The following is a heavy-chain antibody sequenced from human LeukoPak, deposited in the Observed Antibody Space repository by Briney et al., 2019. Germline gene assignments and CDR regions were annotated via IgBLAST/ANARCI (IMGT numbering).Heavy chain of an antibody. D-gene: IGHD5-24*01. CDR2: IYSGGST. V-gene: IGHV3-53*01. Sequence: GSLRLSCAASGFTFNSYSMNWVRQAPGKGLEWVSVIYSGGSTYYADSVKGRFTISRDNSKNTLYLQMNSLRAEDTAVYYCARSGRWLQDFDYWGQGTLVTVSS. CDR3: ARSGRWLQDFDY. J-gene: IGHJ4*02. CDR1: GFTFNSYS.